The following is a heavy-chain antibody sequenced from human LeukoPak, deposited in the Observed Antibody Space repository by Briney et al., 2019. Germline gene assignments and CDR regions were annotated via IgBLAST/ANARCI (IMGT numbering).Heavy chain of an antibody. Sequence: SETLSLTCTVSGGSTSSYYWSWIRQPSGKGLEWSGYIYYSGSTNYNPSLKSRVTISVDTSKNQFSLKLSSVTAADTAVYYCARDQQLVHAFDIWGQGTMVTVSS. V-gene: IGHV4-59*01. CDR1: GGSTSSYY. CDR3: ARDQQLVHAFDI. J-gene: IGHJ3*02. CDR2: IYYSGST. D-gene: IGHD6-13*01.